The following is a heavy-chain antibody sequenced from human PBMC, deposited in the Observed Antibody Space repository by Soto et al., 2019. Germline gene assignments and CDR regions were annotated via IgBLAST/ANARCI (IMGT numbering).Heavy chain of an antibody. CDR1: GYIFTDYY. Sequence: QVQLVQSGTEVKKPGASVKVSCKTSGYIFTDYYINWVRQAPGQGLEWMGWINPNTGGRNYAQKFQDRVTMTRDPSITTAYMELTTLTSDDTAVYYCAKVRDVPLTTWAALDFWGPGTLVTGSS. D-gene: IGHD2-15*01. J-gene: IGHJ4*02. CDR3: AKVRDVPLTTWAALDF. V-gene: IGHV1-2*02. CDR2: INPNTGGR.